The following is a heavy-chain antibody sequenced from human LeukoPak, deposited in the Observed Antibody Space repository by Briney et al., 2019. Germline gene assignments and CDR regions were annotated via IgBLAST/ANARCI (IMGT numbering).Heavy chain of an antibody. CDR3: TRQNYGDYCLDY. CDR2: IRSKANSYAT. D-gene: IGHD4-17*01. V-gene: IGHV3-73*01. J-gene: IGHJ4*02. CDR1: GFTFSGSA. Sequence: PGGSLRLSCAASGFTFSGSATHWVRQASGKGLEWVGRIRSKANSYATAYAASVKGRFTISRDDSKNTAYLQMNSLKTEDTAVYYCTRQNYGDYCLDYWGQGTLVTVSS.